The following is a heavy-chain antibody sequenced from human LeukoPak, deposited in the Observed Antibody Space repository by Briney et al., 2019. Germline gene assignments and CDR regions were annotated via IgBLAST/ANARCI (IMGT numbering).Heavy chain of an antibody. D-gene: IGHD4-17*01. J-gene: IGHJ3*02. V-gene: IGHV3-7*01. CDR1: GFTFRSHW. CDR3: ARDPTVTTDAFDI. Sequence: GGSLRLSCAASGFTFRSHWMSWVRQPPGDELEWVASIKQEGSEKYYVDSVRGRFTVSRDNAKNSLYLQMNSLRAEDTAVYYCARDPTVTTDAFDIWGQGTMVTVSS. CDR2: IKQEGSEK.